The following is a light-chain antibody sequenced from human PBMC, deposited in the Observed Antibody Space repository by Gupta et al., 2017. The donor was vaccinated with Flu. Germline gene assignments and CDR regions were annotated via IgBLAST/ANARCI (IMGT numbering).Light chain of an antibody. CDR3: QQDSKWPLT. Sequence: EIVMTQSPGTLSVSPGDGATLSCRASQSARIYLAWYQQKPGQAPRLLIYGSSSRATGIPARFTGSGSGTEFTLTITNLQSEDFAVYYCQQDSKWPLTFGGGTKVEIK. J-gene: IGKJ4*01. V-gene: IGKV3-15*01. CDR2: GSS. CDR1: QSARIY.